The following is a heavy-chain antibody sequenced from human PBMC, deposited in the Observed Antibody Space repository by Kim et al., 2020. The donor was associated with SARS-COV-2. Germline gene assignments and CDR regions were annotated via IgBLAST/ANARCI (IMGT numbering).Heavy chain of an antibody. CDR1: GGSISSSNW. CDR2: IYHSGST. Sequence: SETLSLTCAVSGGSISSSNWWSWVRQPPGKGLEWIGEIYHSGSTNYNPSLKSRVTISVDKSKNQFSLKLSSVTAADTAVYYCARANYDYVWGSYRYTQYFDYWGQGTLVTVSS. J-gene: IGHJ4*02. V-gene: IGHV4-4*02. CDR3: ARANYDYVWGSYRYTQYFDY. D-gene: IGHD3-16*02.